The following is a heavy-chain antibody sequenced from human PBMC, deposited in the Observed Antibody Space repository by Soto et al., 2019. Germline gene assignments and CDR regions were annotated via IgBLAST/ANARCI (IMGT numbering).Heavy chain of an antibody. V-gene: IGHV3-48*02. CDR3: AREIPSRGAGWFDP. CDR2: ISSSSRTI. Sequence: VQLVESGGGLVQPGGSLRLSCAASGFTFSSYTMNWVCQAPGKGLEWVSYISSSSRTIYYADSVKGRFTISRDNAKNPLYLQMNSLRDEDTAVYYCAREIPSRGAGWFDPWGQGTLVTVSS. CDR1: GFTFSSYT. D-gene: IGHD3-10*01. J-gene: IGHJ5*02.